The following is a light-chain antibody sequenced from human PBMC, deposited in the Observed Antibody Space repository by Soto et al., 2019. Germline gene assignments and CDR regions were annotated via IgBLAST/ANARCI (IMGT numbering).Light chain of an antibody. V-gene: IGLV2-14*01. CDR3: TAFSANRVYL. Sequence: QSVLTQPISVSGSLGQSITISCTGNSNDIGTYDYVCWYQQRPGKAPRLLIHGVHNRSPGISGRFSASKSGLTASLTISGLQAEDEADYYCTAFSANRVYLFGPGTKVAVL. J-gene: IGLJ1*01. CDR2: GVH. CDR1: SNDIGTYDY.